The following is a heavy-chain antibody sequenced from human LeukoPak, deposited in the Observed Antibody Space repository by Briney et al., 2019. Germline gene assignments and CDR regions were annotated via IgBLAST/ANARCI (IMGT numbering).Heavy chain of an antibody. D-gene: IGHD6-19*01. J-gene: IGHJ4*02. V-gene: IGHV1-46*01. CDR1: GYTFTSYG. Sequence: ASVRVSCKASGYTFTSYGISWVRQAPGQGLEWMGIINPSGGSTSYAQKFQGRVTMTRDTSTSTVYMELSSLRSEDTAVYYCARVRIAVAGPFPGYWGQGTLVTVSS. CDR3: ARVRIAVAGPFPGY. CDR2: INPSGGST.